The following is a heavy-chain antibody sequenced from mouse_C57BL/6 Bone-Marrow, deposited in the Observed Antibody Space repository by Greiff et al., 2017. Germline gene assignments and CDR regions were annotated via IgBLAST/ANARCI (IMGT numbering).Heavy chain of an antibody. D-gene: IGHD2-4*01. J-gene: IGHJ4*01. V-gene: IGHV1-50*01. Sequence: VQLQQSGAELVKPGASVKLSCKASGYTFTSYWMQWVKQRPGQGLEWIGEIDPSDSYTNYNQKFKGKAALTVDTSSSTAYMQLSSLTSEDSAVYYCARDPMITTGYYDAMDYWGQGTSVTVSS. CDR2: IDPSDSYT. CDR1: GYTFTSYW. CDR3: ARDPMITTGYYDAMDY.